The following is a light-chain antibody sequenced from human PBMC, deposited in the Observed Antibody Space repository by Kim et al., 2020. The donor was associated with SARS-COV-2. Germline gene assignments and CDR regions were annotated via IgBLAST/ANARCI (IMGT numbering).Light chain of an antibody. CDR3: QQSYSLPPT. CDR1: QDISTW. J-gene: IGKJ3*01. CDR2: AAS. V-gene: IGKV1-12*01. Sequence: ESVGDRVTITCRARQDISTWLAWYRLRPGKAPELLIYAASDVQNGVPSRFTGGGSGTHFTLTINSLQPADSAIYYCQQSYSLPPTFGPGTKVDIK.